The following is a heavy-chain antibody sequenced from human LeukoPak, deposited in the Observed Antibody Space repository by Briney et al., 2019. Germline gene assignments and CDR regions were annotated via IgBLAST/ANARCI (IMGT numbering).Heavy chain of an antibody. CDR2: IYHSGST. V-gene: IGHV4-38-2*02. J-gene: IGHJ4*01. CDR1: GYSISSGYY. Sequence: SETLSLTCTVSGYSISSGYYWGWIRQPPGKGLEWIGSIYHSGSTYYNPSLKSRVTISVDTSKNQFSLKLSSVTAADTAVYYCARDGTAAGLYFDLWGQGTLVTVSS. D-gene: IGHD6-13*01. CDR3: ARDGTAAGLYFDL.